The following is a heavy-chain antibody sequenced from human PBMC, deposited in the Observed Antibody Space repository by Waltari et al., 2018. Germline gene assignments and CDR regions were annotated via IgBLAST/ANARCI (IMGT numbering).Heavy chain of an antibody. V-gene: IGHV3-23*01. CDR2: ISGSGSKI. J-gene: IGHJ5*02. Sequence: EVQLLESGGGLVQPGGSLRLSCAASGFIFSSYDMSWVRQAPGKGLGWVQGISGSGSKIHYADSVRGRFTISRDNSKNTVYLQMNSLRAEDTAVYYCAKGPAARANWFDPWGQGTLVTVSS. D-gene: IGHD2-2*01. CDR3: AKGPAARANWFDP. CDR1: GFIFSSYD.